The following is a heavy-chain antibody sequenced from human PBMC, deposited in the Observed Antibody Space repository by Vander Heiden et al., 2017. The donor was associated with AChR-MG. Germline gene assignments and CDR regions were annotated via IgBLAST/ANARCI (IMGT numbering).Heavy chain of an antibody. D-gene: IGHD6-19*01. Sequence: EVQLVEPGGGLVKPGGSPRLSCAAPGFPFSTHRMNWVRQAPGKGLEWVSSISSSSSYIYYADSVKGRFTISRDNAKNSLYLQMNSLRAEDTAVYYCARDTSSGWQVVPASRPDYWGQGTLVTVSS. V-gene: IGHV3-21*01. CDR1: GFPFSTHR. CDR2: ISSSSSYI. J-gene: IGHJ4*02. CDR3: ARDTSSGWQVVPASRPDY.